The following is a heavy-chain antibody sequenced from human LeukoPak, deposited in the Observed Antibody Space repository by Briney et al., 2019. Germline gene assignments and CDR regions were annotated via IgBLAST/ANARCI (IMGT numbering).Heavy chain of an antibody. CDR2: ISGSGGST. D-gene: IGHD3-22*01. V-gene: IGHV3-23*01. J-gene: IGHJ4*02. Sequence: GGSLRLSCAASGFTFSSYAMSWVRQAPGKGLEWVSAISGSGGSTYYADSVKGRFTISRDNSKNTLYLQMNSLRAEDTAVYYCAKGGTMIVVVILDYWGQGTLATVSS. CDR3: AKGGTMIVVVILDY. CDR1: GFTFSSYA.